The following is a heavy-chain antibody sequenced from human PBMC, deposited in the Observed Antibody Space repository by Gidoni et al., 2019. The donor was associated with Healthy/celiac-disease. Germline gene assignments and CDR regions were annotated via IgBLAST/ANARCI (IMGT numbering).Heavy chain of an antibody. CDR3: ARHLLSSSLSVGWFDP. V-gene: IGHV4-39*01. Sequence: QLQLQESGPGLVKPSETLSLTCTVSGRSISSSIYYWGWIRQPPGKGLEWIGSIYYSGSTYYNPSLKSRVTISVDTSKNQFSLKLSSVTAADTAVYYCARHLLSSSLSVGWFDPWGQGTLVTVSS. CDR1: GRSISSSIYY. D-gene: IGHD6-6*01. J-gene: IGHJ5*02. CDR2: IYYSGST.